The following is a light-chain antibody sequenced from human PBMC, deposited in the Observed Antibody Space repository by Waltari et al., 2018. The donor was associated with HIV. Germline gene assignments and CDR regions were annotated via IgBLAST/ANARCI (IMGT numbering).Light chain of an antibody. V-gene: IGLV2-8*01. J-gene: IGLJ7*01. CDR2: EVS. Sequence: SALTQAPSASGAPGQSVTISCKGHKNDLGSSNYFLRYQHHPGRTPTLLIYEVSRQTWGAACRFFGSKSGNTASLTVSGLRADDEAYYYCSSSPDSNGVIFGGGTQLAVL. CDR1: KNDLGSSNY. CDR3: SSSPDSNGVI.